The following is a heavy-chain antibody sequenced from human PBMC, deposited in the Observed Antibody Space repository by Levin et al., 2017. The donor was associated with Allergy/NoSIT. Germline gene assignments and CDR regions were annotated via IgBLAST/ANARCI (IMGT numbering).Heavy chain of an antibody. D-gene: IGHD3-10*01. V-gene: IGHV3-53*01. J-gene: IGHJ5*02. CDR1: GFTVSTNY. CDR3: ARVRFLDGSASGGWLDT. Sequence: PGGSLRLSCAASGFTVSTNYMNWVRQAPGKGLEWVSVIYSSGNTYYADSVKGRFTTSSDTSRNTLYLQMNTLTVEDTAMDSWARVRFLDGSASGGWLDTWGQGTLVTVAA. CDR2: IYSSGNT.